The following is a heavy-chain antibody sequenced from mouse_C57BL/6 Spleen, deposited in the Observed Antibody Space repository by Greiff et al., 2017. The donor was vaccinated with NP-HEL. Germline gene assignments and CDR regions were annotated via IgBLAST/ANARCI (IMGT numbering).Heavy chain of an antibody. D-gene: IGHD1-1*01. V-gene: IGHV1-50*01. CDR2: IDPSDSYT. Sequence: QVQLQQPGAELVKPGASVKLSCKASGYTFTSYWMQWVKQRPGQGLEWIGEIDPSDSYTNYNQKFKGKATLTVDTSSSTAYMQLSSLTSEDSAVYYCARGGLYGRSEYFDVWGTGTTVTVSS. CDR3: ARGGLYGRSEYFDV. CDR1: GYTFTSYW. J-gene: IGHJ1*03.